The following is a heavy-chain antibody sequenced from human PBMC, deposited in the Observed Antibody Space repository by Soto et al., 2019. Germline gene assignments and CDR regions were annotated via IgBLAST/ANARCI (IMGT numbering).Heavy chain of an antibody. Sequence: SETLSLTCTVSGGSISSYYWSWIRQPPGKGLEWIGYIYHSGSTYYNPSLKSRVTISVDRSKNQFSLKLSSVTAADTAVYYCARGGLLPDYWGQGTLVTVSS. CDR2: IYHSGST. D-gene: IGHD6-19*01. J-gene: IGHJ4*02. CDR3: ARGGLLPDY. V-gene: IGHV4-59*12. CDR1: GGSISSYY.